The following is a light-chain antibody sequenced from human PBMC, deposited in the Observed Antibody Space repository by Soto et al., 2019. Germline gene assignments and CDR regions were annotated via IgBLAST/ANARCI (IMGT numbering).Light chain of an antibody. Sequence: QSALTQPPSVSESPRQRVTISCSGSDSNIGSNGVIWYQQLPGKAPKLVIFYDDLLPSGVSDRFSGSKSVTSASLAISDLQSEDEAEYYCAAWDASLNGVVFGGGTKLTVL. CDR3: AAWDASLNGVV. CDR2: YDD. CDR1: DSNIGSNG. V-gene: IGLV1-36*01. J-gene: IGLJ3*02.